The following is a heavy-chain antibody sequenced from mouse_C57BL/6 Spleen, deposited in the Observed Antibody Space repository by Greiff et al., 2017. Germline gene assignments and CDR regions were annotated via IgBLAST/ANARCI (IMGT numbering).Heavy chain of an antibody. V-gene: IGHV5-17*01. D-gene: IGHD1-1*01. CDR1: GFTFSDYG. J-gene: IGHJ2*01. CDR2: ISSGSSTI. Sequence: EVKLVESGGGLVKPGGSLKLSCAASGFTFSDYGMHWVRQAPEKGLEWVAYISSGSSTIYYADTVKGRFTISRDNAKNTLFLQMTSLRSEGTAMYYCARLLNYYGSTYYDSRGQGSTLTVSS. CDR3: ARLLNYYGSTYYDS.